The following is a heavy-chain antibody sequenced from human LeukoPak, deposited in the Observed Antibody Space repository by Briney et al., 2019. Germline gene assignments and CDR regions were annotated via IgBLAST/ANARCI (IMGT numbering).Heavy chain of an antibody. D-gene: IGHD3-22*01. CDR1: GFTVSSNY. CDR2: IYSGGST. V-gene: IGHV3-66*04. CDR3: AKHYSATMIGGFYMDV. Sequence: GGSLRLSCAASGFTVSSNYMSWVRQAPGKGLEWVSVIYSGGSTYYADSVKGRFTISRDNSKNTLYLQMNSLRAEDTAVYYCAKHYSATMIGGFYMDVWGKGTTVTVSS. J-gene: IGHJ6*03.